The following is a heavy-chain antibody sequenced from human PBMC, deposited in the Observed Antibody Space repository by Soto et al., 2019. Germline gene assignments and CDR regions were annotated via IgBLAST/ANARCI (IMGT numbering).Heavy chain of an antibody. CDR3: ARDHRYGDNWAFDY. Sequence: SETLSLTCAVSGDSINSSDWGNWVRQPPGKGLEWIGEIYHGGNIYYNPSLKSRVTISIDKSKNQFSLNLRSVTAADTAVYYYARDHRYGDNWAFDYWGQGALVTVSS. CDR1: GDSINSSDW. V-gene: IGHV4-4*02. J-gene: IGHJ4*02. D-gene: IGHD3-16*02. CDR2: IYHGGNI.